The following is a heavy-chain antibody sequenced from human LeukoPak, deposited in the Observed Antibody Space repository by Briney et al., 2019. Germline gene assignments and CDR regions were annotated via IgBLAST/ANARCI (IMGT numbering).Heavy chain of an antibody. CDR1: GDSISTSSYY. CDR2: IYYSGTT. J-gene: IGHJ4*02. D-gene: IGHD3-10*01. V-gene: IGHV4-39*07. CDR3: ASGVPWRGSGNY. Sequence: PSETLSLTCSVSGDSISTSSYYWGWIRQPPGKGLEWIGTIYYSGTTNYNPSLKSRVTISVDTSKNQFSLKLSSVTAADTAVYYCASGVPWRGSGNYWGQGTLVTVSS.